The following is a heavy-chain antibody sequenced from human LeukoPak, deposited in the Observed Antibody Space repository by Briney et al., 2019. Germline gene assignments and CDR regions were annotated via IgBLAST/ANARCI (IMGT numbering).Heavy chain of an antibody. V-gene: IGHV1-3*04. CDR3: ARDRSITMVRGVRSWFDP. CDR2: INTGNGNT. D-gene: IGHD3-10*01. Sequence: ASVKVSCKASGYTFTSYAIHWVRQAPGQRLEWMGWINTGNGNTRYSQKFQGRVTITRDTSASTAYMELSSLRSDDTAAYYCARDRSITMVRGVRSWFDPWGQGTLVTVSS. CDR1: GYTFTSYA. J-gene: IGHJ5*02.